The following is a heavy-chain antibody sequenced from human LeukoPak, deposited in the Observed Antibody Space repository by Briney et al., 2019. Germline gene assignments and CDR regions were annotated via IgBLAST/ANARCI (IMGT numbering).Heavy chain of an antibody. CDR1: GFTFSSYA. CDR2: ITGSGGTT. J-gene: IGHJ4*02. D-gene: IGHD3-10*01. V-gene: IGHV3-23*01. CDR3: TKDRIGSGTYPFDY. Sequence: GGSLRLSCAASGFTFSSYAMHWARQAPGEGLEWVSAITGSGGTTYYAGSVKGRFTISRDNSKNTLYLQMRNLRAEDTAFYYCTKDRIGSGTYPFDYWGQGTLVTVSS.